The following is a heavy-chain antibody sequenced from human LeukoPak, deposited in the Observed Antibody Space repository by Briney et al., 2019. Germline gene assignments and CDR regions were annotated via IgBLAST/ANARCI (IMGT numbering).Heavy chain of an antibody. Sequence: PGVSLRLSCAASGFTFSSYAMSWVRQAPGKGLEGVSAISGSGCSTYYADSVKGRFTIYRDNSKNTLYLQMNSLRAEDTAVYYCAKDGSWIQLWLPNYWGQGTLVTVSS. V-gene: IGHV3-23*01. CDR1: GFTFSSYA. J-gene: IGHJ4*02. CDR3: AKDGSWIQLWLPNY. D-gene: IGHD5-18*01. CDR2: ISGSGCST.